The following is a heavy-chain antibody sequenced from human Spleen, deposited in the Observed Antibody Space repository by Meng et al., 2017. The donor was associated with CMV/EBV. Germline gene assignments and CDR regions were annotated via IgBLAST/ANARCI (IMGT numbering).Heavy chain of an antibody. J-gene: IGHJ4*02. CDR2: ISSSSSYI. D-gene: IGHD2-8*01. Sequence: GESLKISCAASGLTFSRYTMNWVRQAPGKGLEWISSISSSSSYIYYADLVRGRFTISRDNDKNSLYLQMNSLRAEDTAVYYCARALGFCTNNICRPKLDFDYWGQGTLVTVSS. CDR3: ARALGFCTNNICRPKLDFDY. V-gene: IGHV3-21*01. CDR1: GLTFSRYT.